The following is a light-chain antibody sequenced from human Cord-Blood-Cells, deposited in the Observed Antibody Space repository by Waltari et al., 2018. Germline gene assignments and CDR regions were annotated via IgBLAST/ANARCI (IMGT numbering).Light chain of an antibody. V-gene: IGKV1-39*01. Sequence: DIQMTQSQSSLPASVGDRVTITCRASQSISRYVIWYQQKPGKAPKLLIYAASSLQSGVPSRFSGSGSGTDFTLTISRLQPEDFAAYYCQQSYSTPRTFGQGTKVEIK. J-gene: IGKJ1*01. CDR3: QQSYSTPRT. CDR2: AAS. CDR1: QSISRY.